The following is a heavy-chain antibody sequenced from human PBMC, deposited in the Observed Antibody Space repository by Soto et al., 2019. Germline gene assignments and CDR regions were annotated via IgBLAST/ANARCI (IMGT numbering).Heavy chain of an antibody. V-gene: IGHV3-21*01. Sequence: EVQLVESGGGLVKPGGSLRLSCAASGFTFSSYSMNWVRQAPGKGLEWVSSISSSSSYIYYADSVKGRFTISRDNAKNSLYLQMTSLRAEGTAVYYCARVGGQLVPGFDYWGQGSLVTVSS. CDR1: GFTFSSYS. CDR2: ISSSSSYI. CDR3: ARVGGQLVPGFDY. D-gene: IGHD6-6*01. J-gene: IGHJ4*02.